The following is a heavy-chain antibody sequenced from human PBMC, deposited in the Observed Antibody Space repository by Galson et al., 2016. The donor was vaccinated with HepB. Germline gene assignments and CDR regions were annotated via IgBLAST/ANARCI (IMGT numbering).Heavy chain of an antibody. CDR3: ARQDRAGLVNF. CDR1: GGSISSSSYF. J-gene: IGHJ3*01. V-gene: IGHV4-39*01. CDR2: IYYSGTT. D-gene: IGHD6-19*01. Sequence: SETLSLTCTVSGGSISSSSYFWAWIRQPPGKGLDWTGSIYYSGTTHYNPSLQSRVSISVDTSKNQFALRLTSVSAADTAMYSCARQDRAGLVNFWGQGTMVTVSS.